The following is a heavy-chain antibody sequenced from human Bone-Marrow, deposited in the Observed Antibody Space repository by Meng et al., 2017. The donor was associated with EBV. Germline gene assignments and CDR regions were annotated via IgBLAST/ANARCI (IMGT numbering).Heavy chain of an antibody. CDR2: IYHGGST. J-gene: IGHJ5*02. CDR1: GGSISSSNW. CDR3: ARAWSVTSGFDP. D-gene: IGHD2-21*02. V-gene: IGHV4-4*02. Sequence: PPQESGPGLVKPSGTLSRTCAVSGGSISSSNWWSWVRQPPGKGLEWNGEIYHGGSTNYNPSLKSRVTISVDKSKNQFSLKLSSVTAADTAVYYCARAWSVTSGFDPWGQGTLVTVSS.